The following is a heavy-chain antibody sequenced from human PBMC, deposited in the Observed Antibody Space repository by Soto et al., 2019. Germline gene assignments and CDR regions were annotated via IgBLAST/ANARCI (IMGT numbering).Heavy chain of an antibody. CDR2: IYYSGST. J-gene: IGHJ6*02. CDR3: ACIFSGGYGYSFYYYGMDV. D-gene: IGHD5-18*01. CDR1: GGSIISSSYY. V-gene: IGHV4-39*01. Sequence: SETLSLTCTVSGGSIISSSYYWGWIRQPPGKGLEWIGSIYYSGSTYYNPSLKSRVTISVDTSKNQFSLKLSSVTAADTAVYYCACIFSGGYGYSFYYYGMDVWGQGTTVTVSS.